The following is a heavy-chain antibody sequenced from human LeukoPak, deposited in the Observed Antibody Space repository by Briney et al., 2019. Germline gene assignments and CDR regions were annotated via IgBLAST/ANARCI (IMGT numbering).Heavy chain of an antibody. CDR3: AREGMFRDYDGNSQEDAFDI. V-gene: IGHV3-21*01. D-gene: IGHD4/OR15-4a*01. CDR1: GFTFSSYS. CDR2: ISSSSSYI. Sequence: PGGSLRLSCAASGFTFSSYSMNWVRQAPGKGLEWVSSISSSSSYIYYADSVKGRFTISRDNAKNPLYLQMNSLRAEDTAVYYCAREGMFRDYDGNSQEDAFDIWGQGTMVTVSS. J-gene: IGHJ3*02.